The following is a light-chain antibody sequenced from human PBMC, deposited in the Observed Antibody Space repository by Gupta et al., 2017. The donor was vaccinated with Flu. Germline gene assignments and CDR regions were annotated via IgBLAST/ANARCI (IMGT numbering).Light chain of an antibody. CDR3: QSYESSLRGWDV. CDR1: RSNIGAGYD. CDR2: GND. V-gene: IGLV1-40*01. J-gene: IGLJ1*01. Sequence: TISCTGSRSNIGAGYDVHWYQQLPGTAPKLLIYGNDNRPSGGPDRCSGSRSGTSAALAIDGLQAEDEAHYYCQSYESSLRGWDVFGSGTKVTVL.